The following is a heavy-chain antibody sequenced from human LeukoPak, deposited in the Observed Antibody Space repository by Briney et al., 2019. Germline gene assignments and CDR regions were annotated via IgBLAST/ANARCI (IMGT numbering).Heavy chain of an antibody. Sequence: GGSLRLSCAASGFTFSSHGMHWVRQAPGKGLEWVAYVLSDGSRKYYADSVKGRFTISRDDSKNTLFLQMNSLRPEDTALYYCAKDFNWGWDYWGQGTLVTVSS. CDR2: VLSDGSRK. J-gene: IGHJ4*02. CDR1: GFTFSSHG. D-gene: IGHD7-27*01. V-gene: IGHV3-30*02. CDR3: AKDFNWGWDY.